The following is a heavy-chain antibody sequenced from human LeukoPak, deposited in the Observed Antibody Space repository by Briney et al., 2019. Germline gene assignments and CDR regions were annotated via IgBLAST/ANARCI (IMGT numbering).Heavy chain of an antibody. CDR3: AKGVWMGFAAAVTYYFDY. D-gene: IGHD6-13*01. CDR2: ISSNGGST. V-gene: IGHV3-64*04. CDR1: GFTFSSYA. Sequence: GGSLRLSCSASGFTFSSYAMHWVRQAPGKGLEYVSAISSNGGSTYYADSVKGRFTISRDNSKNTLYLQMSSLRAEDTAVYYCAKGVWMGFAAAVTYYFDYWGQGTLVTVSS. J-gene: IGHJ4*02.